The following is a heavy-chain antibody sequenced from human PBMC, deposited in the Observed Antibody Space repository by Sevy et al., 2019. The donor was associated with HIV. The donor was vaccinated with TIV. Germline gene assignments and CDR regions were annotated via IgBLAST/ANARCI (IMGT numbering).Heavy chain of an antibody. CDR3: AGGDTPLITDLDY. CDR2: ITSGGAT. D-gene: IGHD3-16*01. J-gene: IGHJ4*02. CDR1: GLTFDTIG. V-gene: IGHV3-23*01. Sequence: GGSLRLSCAASGLTFDTIGMSWVRQAPGKGLEWVAGITSGGATYYADSVKGGFTVSSDNSRNTPYLQLNSLRADDTAVFYGAGGDTPLITDLDYWGQGTLVTVSS.